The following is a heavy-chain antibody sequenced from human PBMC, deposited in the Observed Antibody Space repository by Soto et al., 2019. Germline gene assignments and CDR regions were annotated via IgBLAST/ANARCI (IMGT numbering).Heavy chain of an antibody. V-gene: IGHV3-21*01. CDR3: ARDLSGYEEEYYYGMDV. J-gene: IGHJ6*02. D-gene: IGHD5-12*01. Sequence: LRLSCAASGFTLSSYSMNWVRQAPGKGLEWVSSISSSSSYIYYADSVKGRFTISRDNAKNSLYLQMNGLRAEDTAVYYCARDLSGYEEEYYYGMDVWAQGTTVTVSS. CDR2: ISSSSSYI. CDR1: GFTLSSYS.